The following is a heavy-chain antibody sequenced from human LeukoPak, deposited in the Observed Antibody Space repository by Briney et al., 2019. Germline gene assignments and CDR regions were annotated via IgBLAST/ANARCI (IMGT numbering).Heavy chain of an antibody. J-gene: IGHJ5*02. D-gene: IGHD5-12*01. CDR3: ARSYIVANNWFDP. V-gene: IGHV4-38-2*02. CDR1: GYSISSGYY. CDR2: IYHSGST. Sequence: SETLSLTCTVSGYSISSGYYWGWIRQPPGKGLEWIGSIYHSGSTYYNPSLKSRVTISVDTSKNQFSLKLSSVTAADTAVYYCARSYIVANNWFDPWGQGTLVTVSS.